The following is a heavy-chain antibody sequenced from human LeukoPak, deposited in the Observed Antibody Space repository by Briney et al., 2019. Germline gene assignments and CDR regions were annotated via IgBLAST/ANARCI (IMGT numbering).Heavy chain of an antibody. CDR2: INAGNGNT. Sequence: ASVKVSCKASGYTFTSYAMHWVRQAPGQRLEWMGWINAGNGNTKYSQKFQGRVTITRDTSASTAYMELSSLRSEDTAVYYCARDRATVTTRENYFDYWGQGTLVTVSS. CDR1: GYTFTSYA. D-gene: IGHD4-17*01. V-gene: IGHV1-3*01. J-gene: IGHJ4*02. CDR3: ARDRATVTTRENYFDY.